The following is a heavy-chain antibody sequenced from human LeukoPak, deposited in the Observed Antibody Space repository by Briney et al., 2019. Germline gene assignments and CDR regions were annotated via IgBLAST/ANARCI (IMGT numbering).Heavy chain of an antibody. J-gene: IGHJ6*03. Sequence: KPGGSLRLSCAASGFTFSSYSMNWVRQAPGKGLEWVSSISSSSYIYYADSVKGRFTISRDNAKTSLYLQMNSLRAEDTAVYYCAGDGSPRTHYYYYYYMDVWGKGTTVTVSS. V-gene: IGHV3-21*01. CDR2: ISSSSYI. CDR3: AGDGSPRTHYYYYYYMDV. D-gene: IGHD1-14*01. CDR1: GFTFSSYS.